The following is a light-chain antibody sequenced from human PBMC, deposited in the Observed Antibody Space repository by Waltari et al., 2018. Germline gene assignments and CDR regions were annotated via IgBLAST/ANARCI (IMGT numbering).Light chain of an antibody. J-gene: IGKJ1*01. CDR2: GAS. Sequence: EIVMTQSPATLSVSPGERATLSCRASQSVSSNLAWYQQKPGLAPRLLIYGASTRATGIPARFSGSGSGTEFTLTISSLQSEDFAVYYCQQYHNWPPGTFGQGTKVEIK. CDR3: QQYHNWPPGT. V-gene: IGKV3-15*01. CDR1: QSVSSN.